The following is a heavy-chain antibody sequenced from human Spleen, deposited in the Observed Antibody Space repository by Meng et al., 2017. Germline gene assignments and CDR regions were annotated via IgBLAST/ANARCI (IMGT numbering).Heavy chain of an antibody. CDR1: GFTFSDYY. V-gene: IGHV3-11*01. J-gene: IGHJ6*01. D-gene: IGHD1-1*01. Sequence: GGSLRLSCAASGFTFSDYYMSWIRQAPGKGLEWVSYISDSGSTINYADSVKGRFTISRDNAKNSLYLQMNSLRAEDTAVYYCARDSATWTTYGMDVWGQGTTVTVSS. CDR2: ISDSGSTI. CDR3: ARDSATWTTYGMDV.